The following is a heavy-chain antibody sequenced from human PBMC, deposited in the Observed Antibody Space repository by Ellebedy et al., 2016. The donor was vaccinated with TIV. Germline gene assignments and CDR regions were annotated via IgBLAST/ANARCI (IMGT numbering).Heavy chain of an antibody. D-gene: IGHD3-3*01. V-gene: IGHV1-18*01. Sequence: ASVKVSCXASGYTFTSYSISWVRQAPGQGLEWMGWISAYNGNTNYAQKLQGRVTMTTDTSTSTAYMELRSLRSDDTAVYYCARAGLPPRYYDFWSGYHHDAFDIWGQGTMVTVSS. CDR3: ARAGLPPRYYDFWSGYHHDAFDI. CDR1: GYTFTSYS. CDR2: ISAYNGNT. J-gene: IGHJ3*02.